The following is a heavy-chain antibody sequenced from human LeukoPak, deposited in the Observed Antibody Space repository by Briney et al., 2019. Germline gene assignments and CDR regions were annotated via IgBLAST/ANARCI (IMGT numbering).Heavy chain of an antibody. V-gene: IGHV1-8*01. CDR2: MNPNSGNT. Sequence: ASVKVSCKASGYTFTSYDINWVRQATGQGLEWMGWMNPNSGNTGYAQKFQGRVTMTRNTSISTAYMELSSLRSEDTAVYYCARKLPGGSGSKKSYYNNYRDVGAKGPRVPVP. D-gene: IGHD6-19*01. CDR1: GYTFTSYD. J-gene: IGHJ6*03. CDR3: ARKLPGGSGSKKSYYNNYRDV.